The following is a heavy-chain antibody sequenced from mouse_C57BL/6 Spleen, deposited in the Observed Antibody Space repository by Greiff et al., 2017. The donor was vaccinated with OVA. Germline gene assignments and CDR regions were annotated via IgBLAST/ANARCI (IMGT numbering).Heavy chain of an antibody. J-gene: IGHJ3*01. CDR2: ISDGGSYT. CDR3: ARDSSGFAY. V-gene: IGHV5-4*01. CDR1: GFTFSSYA. Sequence: EVKLMESGGGLVKPGGSLKLSCAASGFTFSSYAMSWVRQTPEKRLEWVATISDGGSYTYYPDNVKGRFTISRDNAKNNLYLQMSHLKSEDTAMYYCARDSSGFAYWGQGTLVTVSA. D-gene: IGHD3-1*01.